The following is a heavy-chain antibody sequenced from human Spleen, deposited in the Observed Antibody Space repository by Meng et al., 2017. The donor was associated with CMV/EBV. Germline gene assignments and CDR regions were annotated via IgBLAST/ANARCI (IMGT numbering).Heavy chain of an antibody. CDR2: IYYSGST. Sequence: SETLSLTCTVSGGSISSYYWNWIRQSPGKGLEWIGYIYYSGSTNYNPSLKSRVIILVDTSKNQFSLKLRSVTAADTAVYYCARLHSSAYYYLDYWGQGTLVTVS. V-gene: IGHV4-59*01. J-gene: IGHJ4*02. CDR1: GGSISSYY. D-gene: IGHD3-22*01. CDR3: ARLHSSAYYYLDY.